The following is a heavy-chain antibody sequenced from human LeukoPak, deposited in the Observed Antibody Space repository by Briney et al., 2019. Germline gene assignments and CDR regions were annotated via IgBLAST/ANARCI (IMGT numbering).Heavy chain of an antibody. CDR3: ARFALKTPPTD. J-gene: IGHJ4*02. CDR1: GFTFSSYE. CDR2: ISSSGSTI. V-gene: IGHV3-48*03. Sequence: GGSLRLSCAASGFTFSSYEMNWVRQAPGKGLEWVSYISSSGSTIYYADSVKGRFTISRDNAKNSLFLQMNSLRAEDTAVYYCARFALKTPPTDWGQGTLVTVSS.